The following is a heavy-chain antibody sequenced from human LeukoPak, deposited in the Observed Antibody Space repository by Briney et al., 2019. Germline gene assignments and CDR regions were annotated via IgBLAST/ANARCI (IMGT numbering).Heavy chain of an antibody. J-gene: IGHJ5*02. Sequence: GASVKVSCKASGYTFTSYYMHWVRQAPGQGLEWMGWINPNSGGTNYAQKFQGRVTMTRDTSISTAYMELSRLRSDDTAVYYCAREEYSSSSNRFDPWGQGTLVTVSS. CDR2: INPNSGGT. CDR1: GYTFTSYY. D-gene: IGHD6-6*01. CDR3: AREEYSSSSNRFDP. V-gene: IGHV1-2*02.